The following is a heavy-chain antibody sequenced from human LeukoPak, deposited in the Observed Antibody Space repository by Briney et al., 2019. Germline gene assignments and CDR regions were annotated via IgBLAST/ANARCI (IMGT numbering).Heavy chain of an antibody. Sequence: PGGSLRLSCAASGFTVSSSYMSWVRQAPGKGLVWVSRIDANGGGTTYADSVKGRFTVSRDNAKNSLYLQMNSLKAEDTAVYYCARGIVVAGTFAWFDPWGQGTLVTVSS. CDR3: ARGIVVAGTFAWFDP. V-gene: IGHV3-74*01. CDR2: IDANGGGT. D-gene: IGHD6-19*01. CDR1: GFTVSSSY. J-gene: IGHJ5*02.